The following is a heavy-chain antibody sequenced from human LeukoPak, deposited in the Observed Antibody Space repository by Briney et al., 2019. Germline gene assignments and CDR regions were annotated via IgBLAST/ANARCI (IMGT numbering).Heavy chain of an antibody. D-gene: IGHD5-18*01. V-gene: IGHV1-69*05. CDR3: ARGGKVQLWSPGYYYYMDV. CDR2: IIPIFGTA. CDR1: GYTFTGYY. J-gene: IGHJ6*03. Sequence: GASLKVSCKASGYTFTGYYMHWVRQAPGQGLEWMGGIIPIFGTANYAQKFQGRVTITTDESTSTAYMELSSLRSEDTAVYYCARGGKVQLWSPGYYYYMDVWGKGTTVTVSS.